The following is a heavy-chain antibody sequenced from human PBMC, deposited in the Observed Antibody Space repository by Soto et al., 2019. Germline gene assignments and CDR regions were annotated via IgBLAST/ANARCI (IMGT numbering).Heavy chain of an antibody. CDR3: ARDGYRGPLDY. CDR2: IKQDGSEK. V-gene: IGHV3-7*01. D-gene: IGHD5-12*01. CDR1: GFTFSSYW. Sequence: EVQLVESGGGLVQPGGSLRLSCAASGFTFSSYWMSWVRQAPGKGLEWVANIKQDGSEKYYVDSVKGRFTISRDNAKNALYLQMNSLRAEDTAVYYCARDGYRGPLDYWGQGTLVTVSS. J-gene: IGHJ4*02.